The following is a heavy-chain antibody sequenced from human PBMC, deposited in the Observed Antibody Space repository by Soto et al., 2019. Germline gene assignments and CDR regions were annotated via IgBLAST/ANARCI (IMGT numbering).Heavy chain of an antibody. V-gene: IGHV6-1*01. CDR1: GDSVSGNSAA. D-gene: IGHD3-16*01. CDR2: TYYRSKWYN. CDR3: AREFKYYESSASYFDY. Sequence: SQTLSLTCAISGDSVSGNSAAWNWIRQSPSRGLEWLGRTYYRSKWYNDYAVSVKSRITVTPDTSKNQFSLHLNSVTPEDTAVYYCAREFKYYESSASYFDYWGQGALVTVS. J-gene: IGHJ4*02.